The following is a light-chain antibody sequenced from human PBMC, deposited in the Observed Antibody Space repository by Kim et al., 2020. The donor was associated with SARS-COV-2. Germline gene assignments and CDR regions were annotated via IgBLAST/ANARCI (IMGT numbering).Light chain of an antibody. V-gene: IGKV1-5*01. J-gene: IGKJ1*01. CDR3: QQYNDISRT. CDR2: DVS. Sequence: EYVGDRVTITCRASQSINNWLAWYQQKPGKAPKLLISDVSSLESGVPSRFSGSGSGTDFTLTISSLQPDDFATYYCQQYNDISRTFGQGTKVDIK. CDR1: QSINNW.